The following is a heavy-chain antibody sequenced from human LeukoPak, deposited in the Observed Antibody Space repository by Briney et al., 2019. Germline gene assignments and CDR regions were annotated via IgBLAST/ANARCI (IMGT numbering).Heavy chain of an antibody. CDR3: ARGRIPAGGYYYYYMDV. J-gene: IGHJ6*03. V-gene: IGHV4-59*01. CDR1: GGSISSYY. Sequence: SETLSLTCTVSGGSISSYYWSWIRQPPGKGLEWIEYIYYSGSTNYNPSLKSRVTISVDTSKNQFSLKLSSVTAADTAVYYCARGRIPAGGYYYYYMDVWGKGTTVTISS. CDR2: IYYSGST. D-gene: IGHD2-2*01.